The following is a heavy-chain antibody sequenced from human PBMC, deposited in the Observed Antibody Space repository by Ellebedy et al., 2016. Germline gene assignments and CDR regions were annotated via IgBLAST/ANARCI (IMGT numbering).Heavy chain of an antibody. J-gene: IGHJ3*02. D-gene: IGHD2-15*01. CDR2: INPNSGGT. Sequence: ASVKVSXXASGYTFTGYYMHWVRQAPGQGLEWMGWINPNSGGTNYAQKFQGRVTITADKSTSTAYMELSSLRSEDTAVYYCARPSDCSGGSCHGEGDAFDIWGQGTMVTVSS. CDR3: ARPSDCSGGSCHGEGDAFDI. CDR1: GYTFTGYY. V-gene: IGHV1-2*02.